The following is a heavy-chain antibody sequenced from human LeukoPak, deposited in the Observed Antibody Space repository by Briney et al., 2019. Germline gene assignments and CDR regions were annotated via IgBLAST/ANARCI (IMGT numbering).Heavy chain of an antibody. CDR1: GGSISSGGYS. V-gene: IGHV4-30-2*01. CDR2: IYHSGST. CDR3: ARGYGSGPYYYYGMDV. J-gene: IGHJ6*02. Sequence: PSETLSLTCAVSGGSISSGGYSWSWIRQPPGKGPEWIGYIYHSGSTYYNPSLKSRVTISVDRSKNQFSLKLSSVTAADTAVYYCARGYGSGPYYYYGMDVWGQGTTVTVSS. D-gene: IGHD3-10*01.